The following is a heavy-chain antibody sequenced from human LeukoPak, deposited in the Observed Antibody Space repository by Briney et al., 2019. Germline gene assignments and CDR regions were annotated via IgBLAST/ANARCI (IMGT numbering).Heavy chain of an antibody. V-gene: IGHV3-30*18. Sequence: GRSLRLSCAASGFTFSSYGMHWVRQAPGQGLEWVAVISYDGSNKYYADSVKGRFTISRDNSKNTLYLQMNSLRAEDTAVYYCAKDLRYYDSSGYSDYWGQGTLVTVSS. J-gene: IGHJ4*02. D-gene: IGHD3-22*01. CDR2: ISYDGSNK. CDR3: AKDLRYYDSSGYSDY. CDR1: GFTFSSYG.